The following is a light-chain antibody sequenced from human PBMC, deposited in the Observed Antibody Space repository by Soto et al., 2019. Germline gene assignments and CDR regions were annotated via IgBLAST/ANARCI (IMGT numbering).Light chain of an antibody. Sequence: QSALTQPASVSGSPGQSITVSCTGTSGDIGTYNYVSWYQQHPDKAPKLIIYDVSNRPSGVSNRFSGSKSGNTASLTISGLQAEDEAHYYCSSYTSSNTAIFGGGTKVTVL. CDR3: SSYTSSNTAI. V-gene: IGLV2-14*03. J-gene: IGLJ2*01. CDR2: DVS. CDR1: SGDIGTYNY.